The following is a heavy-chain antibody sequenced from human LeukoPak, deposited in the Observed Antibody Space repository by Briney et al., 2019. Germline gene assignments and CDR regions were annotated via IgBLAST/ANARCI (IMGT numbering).Heavy chain of an antibody. CDR3: ARGREGSWLFDY. D-gene: IGHD3-10*01. J-gene: IGHJ4*02. Sequence: GGSLRLSCSASGFTFSSYAMHWVRQAPGKGLEWVAVIWYDGSNKYYADSVKGRFTISRDNSKNTLYLQMNSLRAEDTAVYYCARGREGSWLFDYWGQGTLVTVSS. CDR2: IWYDGSNK. CDR1: GFTFSSYA. V-gene: IGHV3-33*08.